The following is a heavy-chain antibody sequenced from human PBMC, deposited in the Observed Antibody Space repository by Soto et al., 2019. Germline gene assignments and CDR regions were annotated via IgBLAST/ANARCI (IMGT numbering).Heavy chain of an antibody. CDR1: GFNFRGSA. Sequence: EVQLVESGGGVVQPGGSLKLSCVASGFNFRGSAIHWVRLPPGKGLEWLGRVRGKLNTYATEYAESVKGRFTISRDESKNSVYLQMNSLKTEDTAVYYCVRATYFSDSSGYTRCFDYWGQGTLVPVSS. CDR2: VRGKLNTYAT. V-gene: IGHV3-73*02. D-gene: IGHD3-22*01. J-gene: IGHJ4*02. CDR3: VRATYFSDSSGYTRCFDY.